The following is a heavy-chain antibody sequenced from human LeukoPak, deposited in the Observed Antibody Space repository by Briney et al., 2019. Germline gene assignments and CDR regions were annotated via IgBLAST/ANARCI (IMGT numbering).Heavy chain of an antibody. CDR2: IRGSGDRT. J-gene: IGHJ6*03. CDR1: GFTFSSYA. V-gene: IGHV3-23*01. D-gene: IGHD1-26*01. CDR3: AKDSKIVGATFRSYHFMDV. Sequence: GGSLRLSCAASGFTFSSYAMSWVRQAPGKGLEWVSAIRGSGDRTYYADSVKGRFTISRDNSKNTLYLQMNSLRVEDTAVYYCAKDSKIVGATFRSYHFMDVWGKGTTVTVSS.